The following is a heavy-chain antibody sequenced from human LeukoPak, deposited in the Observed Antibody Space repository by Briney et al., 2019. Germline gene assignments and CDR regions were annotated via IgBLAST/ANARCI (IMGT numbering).Heavy chain of an antibody. CDR3: AKGSYASGSYLGAFDI. V-gene: IGHV3-21*04. Sequence: PGGSLRLSCAASGFTFRSYSMNWVRQAPGKGLEWVSSISTSRSYIYYADSVKGRFTISRDNSKNTLYLQMNNLRAEDTAVYYCAKGSYASGSYLGAFDIWGQGTMVTVSS. CDR1: GFTFRSYS. D-gene: IGHD3-10*01. J-gene: IGHJ3*02. CDR2: ISTSRSYI.